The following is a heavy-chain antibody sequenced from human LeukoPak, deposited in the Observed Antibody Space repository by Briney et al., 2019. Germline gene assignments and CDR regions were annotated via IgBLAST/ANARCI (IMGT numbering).Heavy chain of an antibody. J-gene: IGHJ3*02. CDR3: ARLNGDGFDI. D-gene: IGHD2-8*01. Sequence: PSETLSLTCSVSGVSLDEYYWYWIRQSAGKRLEWIGRIYSRGSTNYAPSLKSRVTMSIDTSKRHLSLKLSSVTAADTGFYYCARLNGDGFDIWGQGTKVTVSS. CDR1: GVSLDEYY. V-gene: IGHV4-4*07. CDR2: IYSRGST.